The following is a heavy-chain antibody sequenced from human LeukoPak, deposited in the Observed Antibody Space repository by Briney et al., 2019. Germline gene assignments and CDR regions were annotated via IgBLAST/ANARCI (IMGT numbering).Heavy chain of an antibody. J-gene: IGHJ4*02. CDR3: ARLGLVMRDSSGYYADY. V-gene: IGHV1-69*04. CDR2: IIPILGIA. CDR1: GGTLSSYA. Sequence: AVKVSRKASGGTLSSYAISWVRQAPGQGLEWMGRIIPILGIANLAQKFQGRVTITADKSTSTAYMELSSLRSEDTAVYYCARLGLVMRDSSGYYADYWGQGTLVTVSS. D-gene: IGHD3-22*01.